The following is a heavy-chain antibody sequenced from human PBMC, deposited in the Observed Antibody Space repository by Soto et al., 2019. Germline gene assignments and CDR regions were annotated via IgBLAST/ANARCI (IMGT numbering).Heavy chain of an antibody. CDR2: INPNSGGT. D-gene: IGHD3-10*01. V-gene: IGHV1-2*04. CDR3: ARGDYGSGYYYYYYGMDV. Sequence: ASVKVSCKASGYTFTGYYMHWVRQAPGQGLEWMGWINPNSGGTNYAQKFQGWVTMTRDTSISTAYMELSRLRSDDTAVYYCARGDYGSGYYYYYYGMDVWGQGTTVTVYS. J-gene: IGHJ6*02. CDR1: GYTFTGYY.